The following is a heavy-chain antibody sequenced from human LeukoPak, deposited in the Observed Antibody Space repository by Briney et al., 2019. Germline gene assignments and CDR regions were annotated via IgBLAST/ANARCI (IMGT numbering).Heavy chain of an antibody. V-gene: IGHV3-30-3*01. CDR2: ISYDGSNK. J-gene: IGHJ4*02. CDR3: ARDRHGVRGVISENFDY. Sequence: GGSLRLSCAASGFTFSSYAMHWVRQAPGKGLEWVAVISYDGSNKYYADSVEGRFTISRDNSKNTLYLQMNSLRAEDTAVYYCARDRHGVRGVISENFDYWGQGTLVTVSS. D-gene: IGHD3-10*01. CDR1: GFTFSSYA.